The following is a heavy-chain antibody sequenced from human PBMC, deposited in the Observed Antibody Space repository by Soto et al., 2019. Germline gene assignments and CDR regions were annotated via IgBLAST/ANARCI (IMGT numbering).Heavy chain of an antibody. V-gene: IGHV4-31*03. D-gene: IGHD6-19*01. CDR1: GGSIRSGSYY. Sequence: SETLSLTSTVSGGSIRSGSYYWSWIRQHPGKGLEWIGYIYYTGSTYYNPSLKSRVTLSVDTSKNQFSLKVTSVTAADTAVYYCARASSGWVNWFDPWGQGTLVTVSS. J-gene: IGHJ5*02. CDR3: ARASSGWVNWFDP. CDR2: IYYTGST.